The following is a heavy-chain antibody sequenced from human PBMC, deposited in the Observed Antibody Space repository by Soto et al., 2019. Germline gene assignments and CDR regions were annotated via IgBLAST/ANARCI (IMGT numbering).Heavy chain of an antibody. Sequence: QVQLVESGGGVVQPGRSLRLSCAASGFTFSSYGMHWVRQAPGKGLEWVAVISYDGSNKYYADSVKGRFTISRDNSKNTLYLQMNNLRAEDTAVYYCAKERDIVVVVAPLDYWGQGTLVTVSS. V-gene: IGHV3-30*18. CDR3: AKERDIVVVVAPLDY. CDR1: GFTFSSYG. J-gene: IGHJ4*02. D-gene: IGHD2-15*01. CDR2: ISYDGSNK.